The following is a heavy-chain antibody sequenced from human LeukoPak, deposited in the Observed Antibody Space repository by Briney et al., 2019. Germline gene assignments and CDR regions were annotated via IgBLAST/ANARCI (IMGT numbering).Heavy chain of an antibody. V-gene: IGHV3-74*01. D-gene: IGHD3-22*01. CDR1: GITFSTYW. CDR3: ARISSDSISYYDH. J-gene: IGHJ4*02. Sequence: GVSLRLSCAGFGITFSTYWMHWVRQAPGKGLVWVSRINSEGSTISYADSVKGRFTISRDNAKNTLFLQMNSLRAEDTAVYYCARISSDSISYYDHWGQGTLVTVSS. CDR2: INSEGSTI.